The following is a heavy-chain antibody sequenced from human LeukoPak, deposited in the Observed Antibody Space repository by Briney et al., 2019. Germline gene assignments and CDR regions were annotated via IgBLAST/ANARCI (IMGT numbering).Heavy chain of an antibody. Sequence: GGSLRLSCAASGFAFSSHGMHWVRQAPGKGLEWVAVIWYDGSKQVYADSVKGRFTIPRDDSKNTLYLQMNSLRAEDTAVYFCAREASGYYRDFWGQGTLVTVSS. J-gene: IGHJ4*02. CDR2: IWYDGSKQ. V-gene: IGHV3-33*01. CDR1: GFAFSSHG. CDR3: AREASGYYRDF. D-gene: IGHD3-3*01.